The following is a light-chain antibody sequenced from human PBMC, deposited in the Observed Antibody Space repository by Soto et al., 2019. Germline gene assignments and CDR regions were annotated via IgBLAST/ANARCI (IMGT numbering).Light chain of an antibody. CDR3: QHYNSYSGTT. Sequence: DIPMTQSPSTLSASVGDRVTITCRASQSISSWLAWYQQKPGKAPKLLIYDASSLESGVPSRFSGSGSGTEFTLTISSLQPDDFATYYCQHYNSYSGTTFGQGTKVEIK. J-gene: IGKJ1*01. V-gene: IGKV1-5*01. CDR1: QSISSW. CDR2: DAS.